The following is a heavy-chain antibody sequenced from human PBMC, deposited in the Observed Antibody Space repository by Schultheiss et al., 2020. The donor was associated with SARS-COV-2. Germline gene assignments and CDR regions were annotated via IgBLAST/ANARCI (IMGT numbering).Heavy chain of an antibody. Sequence: GGSLRLSCAASGFTFSSYSMNWVRQAPGKGLEWVSAIGTGGDTYYADSVMGRFTISRDNAKKSLYLHMNSLIAEDMAVYYCARVYRMLELSIAVAGKSHYYYYYGMDVWGQGTTVTVSS. CDR3: ARVYRMLELSIAVAGKSHYYYYYGMDV. CDR2: IGTGGDT. J-gene: IGHJ6*02. CDR1: GFTFSSYS. D-gene: IGHD6-19*01. V-gene: IGHV3-47*01.